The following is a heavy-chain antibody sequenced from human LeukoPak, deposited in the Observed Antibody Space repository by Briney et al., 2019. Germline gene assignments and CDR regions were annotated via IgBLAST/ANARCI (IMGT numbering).Heavy chain of an antibody. CDR1: GASVNVYY. Sequence: SETLSLTCTVSGASVNVYYWSWVRQPPGKGLEWIGYIYYSGSTNYNPSLKSRVTISVDTSKNQFSLKLSSVTAADTAVYYCARANWDADWFDPWGQGTLVTVSS. J-gene: IGHJ5*02. CDR2: IYYSGST. V-gene: IGHV4-59*02. CDR3: ARANWDADWFDP. D-gene: IGHD7-27*01.